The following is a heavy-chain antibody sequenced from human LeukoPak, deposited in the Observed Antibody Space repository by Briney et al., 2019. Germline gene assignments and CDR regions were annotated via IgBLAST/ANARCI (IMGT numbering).Heavy chain of an antibody. CDR3: ARDPSPGTTYYFDY. CDR2: ISSSGSTI. J-gene: IGHJ4*02. Sequence: GGSLRLSCAASGFTFSDYYMSWIRQAPGKGLEWVSYISSSGSTIYYADSVKGRLTISRDNAKNSLYLQMNSLRAEDTAVYYCARDPSPGTTYYFDYWGQGTLVTVSS. V-gene: IGHV3-11*01. D-gene: IGHD1-1*01. CDR1: GFTFSDYY.